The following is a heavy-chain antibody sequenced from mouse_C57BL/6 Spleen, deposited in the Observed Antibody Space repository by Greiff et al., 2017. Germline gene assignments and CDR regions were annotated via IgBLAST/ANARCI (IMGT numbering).Heavy chain of an antibody. V-gene: IGHV5-17*01. CDR3: ARPGVDYFDY. J-gene: IGHJ2*01. CDR1: GFTFSDYG. CDR2: ISSGSSTI. Sequence: EVHLVESGGGLVKPGGSLKLSCAASGFTFSDYGMHWVRQAPEKGLEWVAYISSGSSTIYYADTVKGRFTISRDNAKNTLFLQMTSLRSEDTAMYYCARPGVDYFDYWGQGTTLTVSS.